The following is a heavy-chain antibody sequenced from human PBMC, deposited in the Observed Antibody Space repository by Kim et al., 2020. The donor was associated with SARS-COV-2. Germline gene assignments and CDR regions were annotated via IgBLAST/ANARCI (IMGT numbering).Heavy chain of an antibody. CDR1: GGSFSGYY. V-gene: IGHV4-34*01. J-gene: IGHJ4*01. Sequence: SETLSLTCAVYGGSFSGYYWSWIRQPPGKGLEWIGEINHSGSTNYNPSLKSRVTISVDTSKNQFSLKLSSVTAADTAVYYFARVLRYCSSTSCYTLYYF. CDR3: ARVLRYCSSTSCYTLYYF. CDR2: INHSGST. D-gene: IGHD2-2*02.